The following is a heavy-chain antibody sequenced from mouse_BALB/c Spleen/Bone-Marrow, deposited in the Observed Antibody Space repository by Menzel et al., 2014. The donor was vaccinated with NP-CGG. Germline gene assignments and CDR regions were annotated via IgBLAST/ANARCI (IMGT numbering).Heavy chain of an antibody. J-gene: IGHJ4*01. CDR3: ARGYDYDYAVDY. D-gene: IGHD2-4*01. CDR1: GYSITSGYY. Sequence: EVQLVESGPGLVKPSQSLSLTCPVTGYSITSGYYWNWIRQFPGNKLEWMGYISYDGSNNYNPSLKNRISITRDTSKNQFFLKLNSVTTEDTATYYCARGYDYDYAVDYWGQGTSVTVSS. V-gene: IGHV3-6*02. CDR2: ISYDGSN.